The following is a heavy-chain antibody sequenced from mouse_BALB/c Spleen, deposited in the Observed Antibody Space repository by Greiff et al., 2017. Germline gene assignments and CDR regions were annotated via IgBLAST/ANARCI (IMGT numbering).Heavy chain of an antibody. CDR1: GYTFTSYV. V-gene: IGHV1-14*01. J-gene: IGHJ4*01. D-gene: IGHD3-1*01. Sequence: EVQLQESGPELVKPGASVKMSCKASGYTFTSYVMHWVKQKPGQGLEWIGYINPYNDGTKYNEKFKGKATLTSDKSSSTAYMELSSLTSEDSAVYYCARRARATPYYYAMDYWGQGTSVTVSS. CDR2: INPYNDGT. CDR3: ARRARATPYYYAMDY.